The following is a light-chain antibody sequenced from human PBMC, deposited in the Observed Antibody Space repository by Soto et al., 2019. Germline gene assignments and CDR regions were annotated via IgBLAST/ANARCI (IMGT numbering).Light chain of an antibody. CDR1: STYVARYSY. V-gene: IGLV2-8*01. Sequence: QSALTQPPSASGSPGQSVTISCTGTSTYVARYSYVYSHQQHPGKAPKCMFYEVSKRPSGVPDRFSGSKSGSTASLTASGLQAEDEADYYCSSYAVTNIFVFGTGTKV. J-gene: IGLJ1*01. CDR3: SSYAVTNIFV. CDR2: EVS.